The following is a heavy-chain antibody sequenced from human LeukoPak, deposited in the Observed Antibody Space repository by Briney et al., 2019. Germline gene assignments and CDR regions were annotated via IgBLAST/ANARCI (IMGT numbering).Heavy chain of an antibody. CDR3: AREANWGTTRYWYFDL. V-gene: IGHV3-21*01. CDR1: GFTFSSYS. J-gene: IGHJ2*01. CDR2: ISSSSSYI. D-gene: IGHD7-27*01. Sequence: GGSLRLSCAASGFTFSSYSMNWVRQAPGKGLEWVSSISSSSSYIYYADSVKGRFTISRDNAKNSLYLQMNSLRAEDTAVYYCAREANWGTTRYWYFDLRGRGTLVTVSS.